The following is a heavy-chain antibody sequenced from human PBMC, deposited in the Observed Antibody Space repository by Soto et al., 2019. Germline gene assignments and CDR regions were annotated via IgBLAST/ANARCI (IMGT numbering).Heavy chain of an antibody. D-gene: IGHD3-9*01. V-gene: IGHV1-58*01. CDR2: IVVGSGNT. CDR3: AAVSVLRYFDWLLYHAFDI. J-gene: IGHJ3*02. CDR1: GFTFTSSA. Sequence: ASVKVSCKASGFTFTSSAVQWVRQARGQRLEWIGWIVVGSGNTNYAQKFQERVTITRDMSTSTAYMELSSLRSEDTAVYYCAAVSVLRYFDWLLYHAFDIWGHGTMVTVSS.